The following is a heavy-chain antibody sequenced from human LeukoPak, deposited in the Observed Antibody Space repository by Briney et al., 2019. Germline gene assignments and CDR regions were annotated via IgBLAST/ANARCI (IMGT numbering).Heavy chain of an antibody. CDR1: GVSISSGGYY. CDR3: ARIGRGYYFDY. Sequence: PSETLSLTCTVSGVSISSGGYYWSWIRQPPGKGLEWIGEINHSGSTNYNPSLKSRVTISVDTSKNQFSLKLSSVTAADTAVYYCARIGRGYYFDYWGQGTLVTVSS. V-gene: IGHV4-39*07. D-gene: IGHD3-16*01. CDR2: INHSGST. J-gene: IGHJ4*02.